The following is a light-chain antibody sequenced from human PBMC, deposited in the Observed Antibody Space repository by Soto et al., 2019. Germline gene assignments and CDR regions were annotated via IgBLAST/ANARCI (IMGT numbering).Light chain of an antibody. Sequence: EIVMTQSPATLSVFPGERATLSCRASQSISNNLAWFQQRPGQAPRLLIHGASTRATGIPARFSGSGSGTEFTLTITGLQSEDFVVYYCQQYGNWPRTFGQGTKVDIK. CDR2: GAS. CDR1: QSISNN. V-gene: IGKV3-15*01. CDR3: QQYGNWPRT. J-gene: IGKJ1*01.